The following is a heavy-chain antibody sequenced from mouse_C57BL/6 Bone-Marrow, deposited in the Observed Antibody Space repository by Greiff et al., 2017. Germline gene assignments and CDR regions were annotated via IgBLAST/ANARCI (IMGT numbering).Heavy chain of an antibody. Sequence: VQLQQPGAELVKPGASVKLSCKASGYTFTSYWMQWVKQRPGQGLELIGEIDPSDSYTNYNQKFKGKATLTVDTSSSTAYMQLSSLTSEDSAVYYCARDGYFGFAYWGQGTLVTVSA. V-gene: IGHV1-50*01. CDR1: GYTFTSYW. J-gene: IGHJ3*01. CDR2: IDPSDSYT. CDR3: ARDGYFGFAY. D-gene: IGHD2-3*01.